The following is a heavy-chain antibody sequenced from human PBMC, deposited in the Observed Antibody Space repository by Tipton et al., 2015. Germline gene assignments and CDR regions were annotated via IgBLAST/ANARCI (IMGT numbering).Heavy chain of an antibody. V-gene: IGHV3-30*03. CDR2: ISYDGNNK. CDR3: ARDRRAIAAAGLYYYYGMDV. D-gene: IGHD6-13*01. CDR1: GFTFDFYG. Sequence: SLRLSCAASGFTFDFYGLHWVRQAPGKGLESVAVISYDGNNKHYADSVRGRFTISRDNSKNTLHLQMNSLRGEDTAVYYCARDRRAIAAAGLYYYYGMDVWGQGTTVTVSS. J-gene: IGHJ6*02.